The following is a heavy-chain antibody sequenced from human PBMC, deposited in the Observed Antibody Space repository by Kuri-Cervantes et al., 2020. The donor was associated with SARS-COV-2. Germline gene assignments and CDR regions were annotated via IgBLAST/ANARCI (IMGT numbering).Heavy chain of an antibody. CDR2: IDPSGGST. D-gene: IGHD2-2*01. J-gene: IGHJ1*01. CDR3: ARVRVGYCSSTSCLQLEYFQH. CDR1: GYTFTNYF. Sequence: ASVKVSCKASGYTFTNYFMHWVRQAPGQGLEWMGIIDPSGGSTNYAQNFQGRVTMTRDTSISTAYMELSRLRSDDTAVYYCARVRVGYCSSTSCLQLEYFQHWGQGTLVTVSS. V-gene: IGHV1-46*01.